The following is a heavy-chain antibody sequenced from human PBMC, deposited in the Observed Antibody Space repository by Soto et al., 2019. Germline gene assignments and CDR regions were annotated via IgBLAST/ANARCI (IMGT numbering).Heavy chain of an antibody. V-gene: IGHV3-74*01. Sequence: GGSLRLSCVASGFSFSNNWMHWVRHAPGKGPVWVSRISADGSDTHYADSVQGRFTISRDNAKNTLYLQMNTLSVEDVAVYYCARFDIAAPPPIWGQGTMVTVSS. CDR1: GFSFSNNW. J-gene: IGHJ3*02. CDR3: ARFDIAAPPPI. CDR2: ISADGSDT. D-gene: IGHD6-13*01.